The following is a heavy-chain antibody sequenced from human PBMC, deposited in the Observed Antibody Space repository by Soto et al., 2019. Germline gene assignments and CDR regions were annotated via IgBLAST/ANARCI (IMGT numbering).Heavy chain of an antibody. CDR1: GFTFSSYG. Sequence: QVQLVESGGGVVQPGRSLRLSCAASGFTFSSYGMHWVRQAPGKGLEWVAVIWYDGSNKYYADSVKGRFTISRDNSKNTLYLQMNILRAEDTAVYYCARDPGFYAFDIWGQGTMVTVSS. CDR3: ARDPGFYAFDI. CDR2: IWYDGSNK. V-gene: IGHV3-33*01. J-gene: IGHJ3*02. D-gene: IGHD3-3*01.